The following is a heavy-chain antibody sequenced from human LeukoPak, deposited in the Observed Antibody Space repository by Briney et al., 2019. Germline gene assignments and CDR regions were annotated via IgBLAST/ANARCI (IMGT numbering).Heavy chain of an antibody. CDR2: IKEDGTMI. CDR3: AKAGY. CDR1: GFTLSREW. J-gene: IGHJ4*02. V-gene: IGHV3-7*01. Sequence: GGSLRLSCAASGFTLSREWMSWVRQAPGKGPEWVANIKEDGTMIDYVDSVRGRFTISRDNAKNSLYLQMNSLRAEDTAVYYCAKAGYWGQGTLVTVSS.